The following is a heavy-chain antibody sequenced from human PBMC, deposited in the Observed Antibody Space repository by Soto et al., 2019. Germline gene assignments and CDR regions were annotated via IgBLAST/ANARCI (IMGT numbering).Heavy chain of an antibody. CDR3: ARGTEHYYDSSGYYSGKYYFDY. CDR1: GGTFSSYA. CDR2: IITIFGTA. J-gene: IGHJ4*02. Sequence: ASVKVSCKASGGTFSSYAISWVRQAPGQGLEWMGGIITIFGTANYAQKFQGRVTITADKSTSTAYMELSSLRSEDTAVYYCARGTEHYYDSSGYYSGKYYFDYWGQGTLVTVSS. D-gene: IGHD3-22*01. V-gene: IGHV1-69*06.